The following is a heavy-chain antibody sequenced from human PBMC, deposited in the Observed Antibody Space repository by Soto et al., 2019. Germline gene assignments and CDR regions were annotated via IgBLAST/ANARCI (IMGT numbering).Heavy chain of an antibody. CDR2: MNPNSGNT. D-gene: IGHD2-2*01. CDR1: GYTFTSYY. CDR3: ASGYCISTSWWGFYYGMDV. J-gene: IGHJ6*02. V-gene: IGHV1-8*01. Sequence: ASGKVSCKASGYTFTSYYINWVRQATGQGLEWMGWMNPNSGNTGYAQKFQGRVTMTRNTSMSTAYMELSSLRSEDTAVYYCASGYCISTSWWGFYYGMDVWGQGTTVTVSS.